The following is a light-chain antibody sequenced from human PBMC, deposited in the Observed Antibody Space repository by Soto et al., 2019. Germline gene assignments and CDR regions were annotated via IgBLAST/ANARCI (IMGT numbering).Light chain of an antibody. CDR3: QKRSNWPPL. CDR1: QSVSSY. V-gene: IGKV3-11*01. J-gene: IGKJ4*01. CDR2: DAS. Sequence: EIVLTQAPGTLALSPVERATLSCRASQSVSSYLALYQQKPGQAPRLLIYDASNRATGIPARFSGSGSGTDFTLTISSLEPEDFAVYYCQKRSNWPPLFGGGTKVDIK.